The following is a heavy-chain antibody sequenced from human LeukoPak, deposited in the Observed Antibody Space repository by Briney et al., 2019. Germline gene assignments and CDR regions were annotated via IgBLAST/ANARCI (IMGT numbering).Heavy chain of an antibody. Sequence: PSETLSLTCTVSGGSFSIYYWSWIRQPAGKGLEWIGRILTSGITNYNTNYNPSLSSRVTMPVDTSKNQFSVKLNSATAADTAVYFCARAIWYGSGTTAFDYWGPGTLVTVSS. CDR2: ILTSGITNYNT. V-gene: IGHV4-4*07. CDR3: ARAIWYGSGTTAFDY. CDR1: GGSFSIYY. J-gene: IGHJ4*02. D-gene: IGHD3-10*01.